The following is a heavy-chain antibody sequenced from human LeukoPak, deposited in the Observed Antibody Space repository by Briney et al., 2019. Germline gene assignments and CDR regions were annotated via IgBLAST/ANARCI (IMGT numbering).Heavy chain of an antibody. CDR1: GFTFSSYS. D-gene: IGHD6-13*01. CDR2: ISSSSSYV. J-gene: IGHJ4*02. CDR3: AREAAAGTYRY. Sequence: PGGSLRLSCAASGFTFSSYSMNWVRQAPGKGLEWVSSISSSSSYVYYADSVKGRFTISRDNAKNSLYLQMNNLRAEDTAVYYCAREAAAGTYRYWGQGTLVTVSS. V-gene: IGHV3-21*01.